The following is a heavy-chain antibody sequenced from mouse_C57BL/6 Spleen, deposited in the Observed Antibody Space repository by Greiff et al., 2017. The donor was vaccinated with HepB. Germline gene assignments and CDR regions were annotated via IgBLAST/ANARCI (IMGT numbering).Heavy chain of an antibody. CDR3: ARRRDYGPYYYAMDY. CDR1: GYTFTDYY. D-gene: IGHD2-4*01. CDR2: INPNNGGT. V-gene: IGHV1-26*01. Sequence: VQLQQSGPELVKPGASVKISCKASGYTFTDYYMNWVKQSHGKSLEWIGDINPNNGGTSYNQKFKGKATLTVDKSSSTAYMELRSLTSEDSAVYYCARRRDYGPYYYAMDYWGQGTSVTVSS. J-gene: IGHJ4*01.